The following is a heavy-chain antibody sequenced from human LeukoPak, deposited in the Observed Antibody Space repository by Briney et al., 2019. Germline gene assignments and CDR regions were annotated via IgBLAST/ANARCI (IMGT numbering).Heavy chain of an antibody. CDR1: GYSISSTYY. J-gene: IGHJ4*02. CDR3: ARVNAPVATFDY. D-gene: IGHD1-1*01. Sequence: SETLSLTCTVSGYSISSTYYGAWIRQPPGKGLEWIATISHSGNTYNTPSLESRLTISLDTSKKHFSLRLSSVTAADTAVYYCARVNAPVATFDYWGLGTLVAVSS. CDR2: ISHSGNT. V-gene: IGHV4-38-2*02.